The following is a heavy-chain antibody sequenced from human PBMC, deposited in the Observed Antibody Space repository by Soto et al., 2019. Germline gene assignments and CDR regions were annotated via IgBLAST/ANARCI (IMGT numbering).Heavy chain of an antibody. V-gene: IGHV1-69*06. CDR2: IIPIFGTA. CDR3: AREAATGSNWFDP. CDR1: GGTFSSYA. D-gene: IGHD6-13*01. J-gene: IGHJ5*02. Sequence: ASLKVSCKASGGTFSSYAISWVRQAPGQGLEWMGGIIPIFGTAKYAQKFQGRVTITADKSTSTAYMELSSLRSEDTAVYYCAREAATGSNWFDPWGQGTLVTVSS.